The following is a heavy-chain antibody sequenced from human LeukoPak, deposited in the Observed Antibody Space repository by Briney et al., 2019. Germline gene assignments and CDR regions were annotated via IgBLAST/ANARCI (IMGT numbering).Heavy chain of an antibody. Sequence: GGSLRLSCAASGFTFSSYGMHWVRQAPGKGLEWVAVISYDGSNKYYADSVKGRFTISRDNPKNTLSLQMNSLRAEDTAVYYCAKVAAAGLRRKYFDYWGQGTLVTVSS. J-gene: IGHJ4*02. CDR3: AKVAAAGLRRKYFDY. V-gene: IGHV3-30*18. D-gene: IGHD6-13*01. CDR1: GFTFSSYG. CDR2: ISYDGSNK.